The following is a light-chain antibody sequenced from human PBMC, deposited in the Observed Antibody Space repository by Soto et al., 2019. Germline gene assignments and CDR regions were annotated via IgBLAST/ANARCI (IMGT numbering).Light chain of an antibody. J-gene: IGKJ1*01. CDR3: QQYNNWRT. V-gene: IGKV3-15*01. CDR2: GAS. Sequence: EIVMTQSPATLSVSPGERATLSCRASQSVSSNLAWYQQKPGQAPSLLIYGASTRATGIPARFSGSGSGTEFTLTISSLQSEDFAVNYCQQYNNWRTFAQGTKV. CDR1: QSVSSN.